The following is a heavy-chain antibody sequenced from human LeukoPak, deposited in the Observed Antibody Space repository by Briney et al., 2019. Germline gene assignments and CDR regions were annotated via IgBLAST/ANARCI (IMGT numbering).Heavy chain of an antibody. CDR3: ATYDYGGDWNY. CDR2: ISAYNGNT. V-gene: IGHV1-18*01. J-gene: IGHJ4*02. CDR1: GYTFTSYG. D-gene: IGHD4-23*01. Sequence: ASVKVSCKASGYTFTSYGISWVRQAPGQGLEWMGWISAYNGNTNYAQKLQGRVTMTRDTSTSTVYMELSSLRSEDTAVYYCATYDYGGDWNYWGQGTLVTVSS.